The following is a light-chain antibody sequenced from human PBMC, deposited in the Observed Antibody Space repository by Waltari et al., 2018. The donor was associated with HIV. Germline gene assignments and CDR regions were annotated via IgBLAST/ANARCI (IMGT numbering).Light chain of an antibody. CDR2: ASS. V-gene: IGKV1-9*01. CDR1: RDISTY. J-gene: IGKJ2*03. Sequence: DLQMTQSPSFLSASVGDRSTLTCRASRDISTYLAWYQQKPGGVPKLLIYASSTLQNEVPSRFSGRGFGTEFTLTISGLQPDDFAIYYCQHLHSFPLSFGGGT. CDR3: QHLHSFPLS.